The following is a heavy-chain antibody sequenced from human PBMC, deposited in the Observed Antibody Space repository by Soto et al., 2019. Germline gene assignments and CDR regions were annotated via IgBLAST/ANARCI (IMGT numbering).Heavy chain of an antibody. CDR1: GFTTSRLA. CDR2: ISSSGGRT. CDR3: AKDQTPGYAADWAVGYYFHF. D-gene: IGHD3-9*01. V-gene: IGHV3-23*01. Sequence: EVQLLESGGGLVQPGGSLRLSCALSGFTTSRLAMSWVRQAPGKGLEWVSAISSSGGRTYYAESVKGRFTISRDTSKNTLYLQMHSLRAGDTAVYYCAKDQTPGYAADWAVGYYFHFWGQGTLVTVSS. J-gene: IGHJ4*02.